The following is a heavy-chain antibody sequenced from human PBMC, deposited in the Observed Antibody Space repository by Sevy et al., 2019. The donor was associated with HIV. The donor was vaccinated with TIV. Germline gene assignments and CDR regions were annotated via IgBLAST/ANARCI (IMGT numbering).Heavy chain of an antibody. V-gene: IGHV3-23*01. Sequence: GGSLRLSCAASGFTFRSYAMSWVRQAPGKGLEWVSAIGGSGGSTYYADSVKGRFTISRDNSKNTVYLQMNSLRAEETAVYYCAKEDYEGFNYWGQGTLVTVSS. D-gene: IGHD3-16*01. CDR1: GFTFRSYA. CDR2: IGGSGGST. CDR3: AKEDYEGFNY. J-gene: IGHJ4*02.